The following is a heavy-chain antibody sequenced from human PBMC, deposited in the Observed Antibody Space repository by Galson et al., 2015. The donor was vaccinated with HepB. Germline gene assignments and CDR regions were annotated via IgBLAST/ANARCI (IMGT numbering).Heavy chain of an antibody. CDR2: ISFDESKK. J-gene: IGHJ4*02. CDR3: AREGPWLPLDY. V-gene: IGHV3-30-3*01. Sequence: SLRLSCAASGFTFSSYTMHWVRQAPGKGLEWVSLISFDESKKYYADSVKGRISISRDNSKNTLYLQMNSLRADDTAAYYCAREGPWLPLDYWGQGTLVTVSS. CDR1: GFTFSSYT. D-gene: IGHD3-10*01.